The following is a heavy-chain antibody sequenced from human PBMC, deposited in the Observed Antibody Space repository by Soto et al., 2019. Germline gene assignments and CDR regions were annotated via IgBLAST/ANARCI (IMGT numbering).Heavy chain of an antibody. CDR1: GGSFSGYY. CDR3: ARGVLSNCTNGVCYSWFDP. CDR2: INHSGST. Sequence: SETLSLTCAVYGGSFSGYYWSWIRQPPGKGLEWIGEINHSGSTNYNPSLKSRVTISVDTSKNQFSLKLSSVTAADTAVYYCARGVLSNCTNGVCYSWFDPWGQGTLVTVSS. J-gene: IGHJ5*02. D-gene: IGHD2-8*01. V-gene: IGHV4-34*01.